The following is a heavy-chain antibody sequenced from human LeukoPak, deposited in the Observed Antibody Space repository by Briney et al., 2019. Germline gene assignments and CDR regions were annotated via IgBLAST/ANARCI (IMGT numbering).Heavy chain of an antibody. CDR3: ARFGYVAAVDL. Sequence: GGSLRLSCAASGFSFSAYWMTWVRQAPGTGLEWVANINPAGTETYYVDPVKGRFTISRDNAKNLLYLQMNSLRAEDTAAYYCARFGYVAAVDLWGQGTLVTVSS. V-gene: IGHV3-7*01. D-gene: IGHD2-15*01. CDR2: INPAGTET. J-gene: IGHJ4*02. CDR1: GFSFSAYW.